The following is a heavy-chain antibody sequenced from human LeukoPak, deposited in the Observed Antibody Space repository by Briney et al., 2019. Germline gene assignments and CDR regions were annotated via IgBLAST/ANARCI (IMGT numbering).Heavy chain of an antibody. D-gene: IGHD5-12*01. CDR1: GYTFTVYY. V-gene: IGHV1-2*02. Sequence: ASVKVSCKASGYTFTVYYMHWVRQAPGQGLEWMGWINPNRGGTNYAQKFQGRVTMTRDTSIRTAYMELSRLRSDDTAVYYCARKGSTSRQWLRFPPQFEDYWGQGTLVTVSS. CDR2: INPNRGGT. J-gene: IGHJ4*02. CDR3: ARKGSTSRQWLRFPPQFEDY.